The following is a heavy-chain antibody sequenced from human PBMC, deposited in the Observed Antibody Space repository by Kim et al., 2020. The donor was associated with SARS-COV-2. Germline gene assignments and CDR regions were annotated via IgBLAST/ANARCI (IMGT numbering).Heavy chain of an antibody. V-gene: IGHV1-18*01. J-gene: IGHJ4*02. Sequence: YPQHLQGRVTMSADTATTTAFMELMNLRPDDTAVYYCARDPNRRFDFWGQGTLVTVSS. CDR3: ARDPNRRFDF.